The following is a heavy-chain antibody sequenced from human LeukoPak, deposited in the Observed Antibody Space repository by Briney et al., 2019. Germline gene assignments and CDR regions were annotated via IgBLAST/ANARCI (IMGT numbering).Heavy chain of an antibody. V-gene: IGHV3-74*01. CDR2: INNDGSDT. D-gene: IGHD3-16*01. Sequence: GGFLRLSCAASGFTFSNYWMHWVRHAPGKGLVWVSRINNDGSDTVYVDSVKGRFTVSRDNAENTLYLQMNSLRVEDTAVYYCVRGLRGPDYWGQGSLVTVSS. J-gene: IGHJ4*02. CDR3: VRGLRGPDY. CDR1: GFTFSNYW.